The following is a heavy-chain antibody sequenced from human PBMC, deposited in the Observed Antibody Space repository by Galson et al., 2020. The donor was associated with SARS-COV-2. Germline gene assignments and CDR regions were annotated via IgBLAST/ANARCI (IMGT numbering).Heavy chain of an antibody. CDR3: ARGRPPPSWEEGDFYYYGMDV. CDR1: EITFNGYA. V-gene: IGHV3-30*04. D-gene: IGHD1-26*01. CDR2: ISFAGTKK. J-gene: IGHJ6*02. Sequence: GGSLRLSCAASEITFNGYALHWVRLAPGKGLEWVAVISFAGTKKTYADSVKGRFTISRDSGRFPISRDTSMNTLYLHMNSLRFEDTAVYFCARGRPPPSWEEGDFYYYGMDVWGQGTPVTVSS.